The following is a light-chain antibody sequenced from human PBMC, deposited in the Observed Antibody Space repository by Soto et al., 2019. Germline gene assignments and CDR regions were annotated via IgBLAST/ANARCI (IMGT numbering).Light chain of an antibody. CDR1: SSDIGGYDY. J-gene: IGLJ2*01. CDR3: SSYTSSSTLV. V-gene: IGLV2-14*01. CDR2: EVN. Sequence: QSALTQPASVSGSRGQSITISCTGTSSDIGGYDYVSWYQHHPGKAPKLVIYEVNNRPSGVSDRFSGSKSGNTASLTISGLQSEDEADYYCSSYTSSSTLVFGGGTKLTVL.